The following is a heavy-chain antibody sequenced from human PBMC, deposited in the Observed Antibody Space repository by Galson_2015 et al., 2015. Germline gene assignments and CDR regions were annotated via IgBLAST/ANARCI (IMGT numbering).Heavy chain of an antibody. V-gene: IGHV1-3*01. J-gene: IGHJ3*01. D-gene: IGHD1-20*01. CDR2: INVGNGNT. Sequence: SVKVSCKASGYTFGRSAMHWLRQAPGQSLEWMGWINVGNGNTKYLQKLQGRVIITRDTSASTGYIEVSSLRPEDTAVYYCARGNNWNDPRGGDNLEFWGQGTLVTVSS. CDR1: GYTFGRSA. CDR3: ARGNNWNDPRGGDNLEF.